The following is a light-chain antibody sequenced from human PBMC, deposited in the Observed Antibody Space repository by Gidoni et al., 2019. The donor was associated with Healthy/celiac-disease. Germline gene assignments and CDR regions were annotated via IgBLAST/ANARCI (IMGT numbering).Light chain of an antibody. CDR2: DAS. CDR1: QSISSW. V-gene: IGKV1-5*01. J-gene: IGKJ4*01. CDR3: QQYNGALT. Sequence: DIQMTQSPSTLSASVGDRVTITCRASQSISSWLAWYQQKPGKAPKLLIYDASSLESGVPSRFSGSGSGTEFTLTISSLQPDDFATYYCQQYNGALTFGGGTKVEIK.